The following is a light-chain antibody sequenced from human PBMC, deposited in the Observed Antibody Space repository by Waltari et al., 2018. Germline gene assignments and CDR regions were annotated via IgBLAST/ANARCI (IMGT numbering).Light chain of an antibody. J-gene: IGKJ4*01. Sequence: TVMTQSPAPLSVSPGQRATLSCRASQSLSNHLAWYQQKPGQAPRLLLYDASTRATGIPARFSGSGSGTEFTLAISSLQSEDIAVYYCQQYGSWPLTFGGGTKVEFK. CDR2: DAS. CDR3: QQYGSWPLT. CDR1: QSLSNH. V-gene: IGKV3-15*01.